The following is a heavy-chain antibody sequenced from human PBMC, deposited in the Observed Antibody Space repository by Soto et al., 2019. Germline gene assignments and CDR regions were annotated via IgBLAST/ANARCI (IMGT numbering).Heavy chain of an antibody. CDR2: IVVGSGNT. V-gene: IGHV1-58*01. CDR1: GFTFTSSA. CDR3: AAGASGWYGYYYYGMDV. Sequence: SVKVSCKASGFTFTSSAVQWVRQARGQRLEWIGWIVVGSGNTNYAQKFQERVTITRDMSTSTAYMELSSLRSEDTAVYYCAAGASGWYGYYYYGMDVWGQGTTVTVSS. D-gene: IGHD6-19*01. J-gene: IGHJ6*02.